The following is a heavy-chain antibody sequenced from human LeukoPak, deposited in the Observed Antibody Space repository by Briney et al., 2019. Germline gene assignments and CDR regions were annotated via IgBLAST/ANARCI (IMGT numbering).Heavy chain of an antibody. CDR2: ISGSGGST. CDR1: GFTFSSYA. CDR3: AKDLSTIFGVVIHFDY. D-gene: IGHD3-3*01. Sequence: GGSLRLSCAASGFTFSSYAMSWVRQAPGKGLEWVSAISGSGGSTYYADSVKGRFTISRDNSKNTPYLQMNSLRAEDTAVYYCAKDLSTIFGVVIHFDYWGQGTLVTVSS. J-gene: IGHJ4*02. V-gene: IGHV3-23*01.